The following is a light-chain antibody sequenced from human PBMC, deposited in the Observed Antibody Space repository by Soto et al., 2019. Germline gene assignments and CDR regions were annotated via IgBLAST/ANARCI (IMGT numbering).Light chain of an antibody. V-gene: IGKV1-9*01. CDR2: AAS. J-gene: IGKJ1*01. CDR3: QKHNSYPRT. CDR1: QGISSY. Sequence: IQLTQSPSSLSASVGDRVTITCRASQGISSYLAWYQQKPGKAPKLLIYAASTLQSGVPSRFSGSGSGTDFTLTSSSLQPEDVATYYCQKHNSYPRTFGQGTKVEIK.